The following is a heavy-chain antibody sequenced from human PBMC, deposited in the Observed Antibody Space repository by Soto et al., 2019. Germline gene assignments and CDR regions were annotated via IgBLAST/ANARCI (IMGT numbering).Heavy chain of an antibody. D-gene: IGHD5-12*01. CDR1: GGSISSSSYY. CDR2: IYYSGST. Sequence: QLQLQESGPGLVKPSETLSLTCTVSGGSISSSSYYWGWIRQPPGKGLEWIGSIYYSGSTYYNPSLKSRVTISVDTSKNQFSLKLSSVTAADTAVYYCARDSSRGRDGYNQLPINWFDPWGQGTLVTVSS. J-gene: IGHJ5*02. CDR3: ARDSSRGRDGYNQLPINWFDP. V-gene: IGHV4-39*02.